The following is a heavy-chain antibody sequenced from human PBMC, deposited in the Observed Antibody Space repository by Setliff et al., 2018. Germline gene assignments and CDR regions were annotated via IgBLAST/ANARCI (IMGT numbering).Heavy chain of an antibody. J-gene: IGHJ6*03. CDR1: GGSISSSSYY. D-gene: IGHD6-13*01. Sequence: PSETLSLTCTVSGGSISSSSYYWGWIRQPPGKGLEWTGSIYYSGSTYYNPSLKSRVTISVDTSKNQFSLKLSSVTAADTAVYYCARHGRLGSSWYGGSGYYYYYMDVWGKGTTVTV. CDR2: IYYSGST. CDR3: ARHGRLGSSWYGGSGYYYYYMDV. V-gene: IGHV4-39*01.